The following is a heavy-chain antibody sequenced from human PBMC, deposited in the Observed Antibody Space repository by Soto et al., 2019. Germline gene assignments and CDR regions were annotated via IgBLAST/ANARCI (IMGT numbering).Heavy chain of an antibody. D-gene: IGHD6-6*01. CDR3: AKDRGQLEYFQH. Sequence: GGSLRLSCAASGFTFSSYAMSWVRQAPGKGLEWVSAISGSGGSTYYADSVKGRFTISRDNSKNTLYLQMNSPRAEDTAVYYCAKDRGQLEYFQHWGQGTLVTVSS. V-gene: IGHV3-23*01. CDR2: ISGSGGST. CDR1: GFTFSSYA. J-gene: IGHJ1*01.